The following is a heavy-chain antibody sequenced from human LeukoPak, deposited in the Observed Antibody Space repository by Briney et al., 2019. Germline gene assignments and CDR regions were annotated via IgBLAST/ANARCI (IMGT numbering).Heavy chain of an antibody. CDR2: INHSGST. J-gene: IGHJ5*02. CDR1: VGSFSGYY. V-gene: IGHV4-34*01. CDR3: ARGRGWYGELRRRWLDP. Sequence: SETLSLTCAVYVGSFSGYYWSWIRQPPGKGLEWIGEINHSGSTNYNPSLKSRVTISVDTSKNQFSLKLSSVTTADTAVYYCARGRGWYGELRRRWLDPSGQGTLVTVSS. D-gene: IGHD3-10*01.